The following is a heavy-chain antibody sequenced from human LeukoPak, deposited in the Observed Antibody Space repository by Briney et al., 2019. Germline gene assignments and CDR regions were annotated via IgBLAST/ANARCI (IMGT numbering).Heavy chain of an antibody. J-gene: IGHJ3*02. CDR3: AKDSKQLGLYPDAFDI. D-gene: IGHD6-13*01. Sequence: GGSLRLSCAASGFTFSSYGMHWVRQAPGEGLEWVAFIRYDGSNKYYADSVKGRFTISRDNSKNTLYLQMNSLRAEDTAVYYCAKDSKQLGLYPDAFDIWGQGTMVTVSS. CDR2: IRYDGSNK. V-gene: IGHV3-30*02. CDR1: GFTFSSYG.